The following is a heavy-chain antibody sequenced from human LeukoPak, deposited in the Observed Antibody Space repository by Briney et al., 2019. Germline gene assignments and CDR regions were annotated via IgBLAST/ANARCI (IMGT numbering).Heavy chain of an antibody. CDR1: GFTFSGSA. CDR3: TRREEMATIYYYYYYMDV. D-gene: IGHD5-24*01. Sequence: GGSLRPSCAASGFTFSGSAMHWVRQASGKGLEWVGRIRSKANSYATAYAASVKGRFTISRDDSKNTAYLQMNSLKTEDTAVYYCTRREEMATIYYYYYYMDVWGKGTTVTVSS. V-gene: IGHV3-73*01. CDR2: IRSKANSYAT. J-gene: IGHJ6*03.